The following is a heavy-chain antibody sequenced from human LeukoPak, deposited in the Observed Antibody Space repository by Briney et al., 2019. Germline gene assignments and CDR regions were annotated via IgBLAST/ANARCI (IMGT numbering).Heavy chain of an antibody. CDR2: IDWDDDK. V-gene: IGHV2-70*04. Sequence: ESGPALVEPTQTLTLTCTFSGFSLRTTGKRVSWIRQPPGKAPEWLARIDWDDDKFYSTSLKTRLTISKDASKDQVALTMTNMDPVDTATYYCARMIGFGEFLYFDYWGQGILVTVSS. CDR3: ARMIGFGEFLYFDY. J-gene: IGHJ4*02. D-gene: IGHD3-10*01. CDR1: GFSLRTTGKR.